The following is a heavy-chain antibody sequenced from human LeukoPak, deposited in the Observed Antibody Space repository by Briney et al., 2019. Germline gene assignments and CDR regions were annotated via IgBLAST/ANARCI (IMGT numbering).Heavy chain of an antibody. CDR3: AREDDFWSGPYYYYGMDV. CDR2: ISSSSSTI. Sequence: GGSLRLSCAASGFTFSSSAMNWVRQAPGKGLEWVSYISSSSSTIYYADSVKGRFTISRDNAKNSLYLQMNSLRAEDTAVYYCAREDDFWSGPYYYYGMDVWGQGTTVTVSS. J-gene: IGHJ6*02. CDR1: GFTFSSSA. V-gene: IGHV3-48*01. D-gene: IGHD3-3*01.